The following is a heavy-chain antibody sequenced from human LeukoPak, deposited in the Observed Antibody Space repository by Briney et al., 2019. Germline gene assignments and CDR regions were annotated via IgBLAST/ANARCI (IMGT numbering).Heavy chain of an antibody. CDR2: THYSGSS. Sequence: SQTPSLTCTVSGASISSDDYYWSWIRQPPGKGLKWIAYTHYSGSSFYNPSLKSRITISVDTSKNQFSLRLSSVTAADTAVYYCAREGRDFWSGSRGWFDPWGQGTLVTVSS. CDR3: AREGRDFWSGSRGWFDP. D-gene: IGHD3-3*01. J-gene: IGHJ5*02. CDR1: GASISSDDYY. V-gene: IGHV4-30-4*01.